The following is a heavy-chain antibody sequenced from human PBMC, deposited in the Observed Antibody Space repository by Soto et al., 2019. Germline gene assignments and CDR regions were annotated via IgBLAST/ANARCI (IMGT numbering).Heavy chain of an antibody. V-gene: IGHV4-61*01. CDR3: ARTPDNNIKYYYALEV. D-gene: IGHD1-20*01. CDR2: VYYSGIT. CDR1: GASVSSPTHY. Sequence: SETLSLTCTVSGASVSSPTHYWNWIRQSPGKGLEWIGFVYYSGITKYSPSLKSRVTISLDTSKDQFSLRLTSVTAADTAVYYCARTPDNNIKYYYALEVWVQGSTVT. J-gene: IGHJ6*02.